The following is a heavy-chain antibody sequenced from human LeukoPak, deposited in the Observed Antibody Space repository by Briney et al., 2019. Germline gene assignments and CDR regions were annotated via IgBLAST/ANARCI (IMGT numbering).Heavy chain of an antibody. CDR2: ISAYNGNT. CDR3: ARIWSGEALNNWFDP. Sequence: ASVKVSCKASGYTFTSYGISWVRQAPGQGLEWMGWISAYNGNTNYAQKLQGRVTMTTDTSTSTAYMELRSLRSDDTAVYYCARIWSGEALNNWFDPWGQGTLVTVSS. D-gene: IGHD3-3*01. V-gene: IGHV1-18*01. CDR1: GYTFTSYG. J-gene: IGHJ5*02.